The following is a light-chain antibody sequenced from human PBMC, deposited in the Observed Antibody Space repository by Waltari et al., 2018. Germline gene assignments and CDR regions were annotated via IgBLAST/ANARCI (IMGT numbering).Light chain of an antibody. CDR1: QSLLHSNGNTY. CDR3: MQSTRDPRT. CDR2: KVT. Sequence: DFVMTQTPLSLSVTPGEPASISCRSSQSLLHSNGNTYLHWYLQKPGQSPRLLIYKVTNRASGVPDRFSGSGSGADFTLKISRVEPGDVGVYYCMQSTRDPRTFGQGTKVEIK. V-gene: IGKV2D-29*02. J-gene: IGKJ1*01.